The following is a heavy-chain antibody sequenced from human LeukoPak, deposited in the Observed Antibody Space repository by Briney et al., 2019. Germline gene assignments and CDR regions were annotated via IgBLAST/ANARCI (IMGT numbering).Heavy chain of an antibody. Sequence: GRSLRLSCAASGFTFSSYGMHWVRQAPGKGLEWVAVISYDGSNKYYADSVKGRFSISRDNSKNTLYLQMNSQRAEDTAGYYCAKQGGYYDSSGFWEEYYFDYWGQGTLVTVSS. CDR2: ISYDGSNK. J-gene: IGHJ4*02. CDR3: AKQGGYYDSSGFWEEYYFDY. D-gene: IGHD3-22*01. CDR1: GFTFSSYG. V-gene: IGHV3-30*18.